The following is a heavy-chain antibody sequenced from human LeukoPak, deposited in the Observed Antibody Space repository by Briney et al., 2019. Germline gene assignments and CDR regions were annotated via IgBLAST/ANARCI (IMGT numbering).Heavy chain of an antibody. V-gene: IGHV1-69*04. J-gene: IGHJ5*02. CDR2: IIPILGIA. Sequence: ASVKVSCKASGGTFSSYAISWVRQAPGQGLEWMGRIIPILGIANYAQKFQGRVTITADKSTSTAYMELSSLRSEDTAVYYCHPDCSSTSCSNWFDPWGQGTLVTVSS. CDR3: HPDCSSTSCSNWFDP. D-gene: IGHD2-2*01. CDR1: GGTFSSYA.